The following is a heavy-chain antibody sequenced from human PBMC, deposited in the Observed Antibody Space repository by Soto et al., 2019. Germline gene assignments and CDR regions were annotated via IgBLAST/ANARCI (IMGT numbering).Heavy chain of an antibody. CDR1: GFTFSSYA. J-gene: IGHJ6*02. V-gene: IGHV3-30-3*01. CDR3: ARAYTGYYYGMGV. CDR2: ISYDGSNK. D-gene: IGHD2-2*02. Sequence: QLGGSLSLSCAASGFTFSSYAMHWVRQAPGKGLEWVAVISYDGSNKYYADSVKGRFTISRDNSKNTLYLQMNSLRAEDTAVYYCARAYTGYYYGMGVWGQGTTVTVSS.